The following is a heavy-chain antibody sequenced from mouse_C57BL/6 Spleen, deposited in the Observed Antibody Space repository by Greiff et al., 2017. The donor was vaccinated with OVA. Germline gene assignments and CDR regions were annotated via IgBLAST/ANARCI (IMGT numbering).Heavy chain of an antibody. CDR2: ISYSGST. D-gene: IGHD2-2*01. CDR3: ARAGGYDGAWFAY. V-gene: IGHV3-1*01. Sequence: EVKLMDSGPGMVKPSQSLSLTCTVTGYSITSGYDWHWIRHFPGNKLEWMGYISYSGSTNYNPSLKSRISITHDTSKNHFFLKLNSVTTEDTATYYCARAGGYDGAWFAYWGQGTLVTVSA. J-gene: IGHJ3*01. CDR1: GYSITSGYD.